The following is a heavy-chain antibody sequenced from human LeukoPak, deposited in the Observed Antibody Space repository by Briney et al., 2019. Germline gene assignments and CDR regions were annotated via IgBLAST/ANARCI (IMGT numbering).Heavy chain of an antibody. CDR3: ARSRGVYAAPDWFDP. Sequence: GGSLRLSCAASGFTVSSNYMSWVRQAPGKGLEWVSVIYSGGSTYYAGSVKGRFTISRDNSKNTLYLQMNSLRAEDTAVYYCARSRGVYAAPDWFDPWGQGTLVTVSS. D-gene: IGHD2-8*01. V-gene: IGHV3-66*01. CDR1: GFTVSSNY. J-gene: IGHJ5*02. CDR2: IYSGGST.